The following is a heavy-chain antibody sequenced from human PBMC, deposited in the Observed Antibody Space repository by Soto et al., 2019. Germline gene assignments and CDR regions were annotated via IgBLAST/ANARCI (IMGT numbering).Heavy chain of an antibody. D-gene: IGHD6-25*01. CDR2: IIPIFGTA. J-gene: IGHJ5*02. V-gene: IGHV1-69*13. Sequence: SVKVSCKASGDTFSSYAISWVRQAPGQGLEWMGGIIPIFGTANYAQKFQGRVTITADESTSTAYMELSSLRSEDTAVYYCAGQIGAERLLRGVWFGPWGQGTLDTVSS. CDR3: AGQIGAERLLRGVWFGP. CDR1: GDTFSSYA.